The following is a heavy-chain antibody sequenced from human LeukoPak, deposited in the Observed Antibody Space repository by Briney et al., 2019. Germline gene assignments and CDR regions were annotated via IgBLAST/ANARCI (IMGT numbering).Heavy chain of an antibody. CDR2: ISPSGDIT. V-gene: IGHV3-23*01. Sequence: GGSLRLSCAASGFIFSSHGMNWVRQAPGKGLEWVSGISPSGDITYYADSVKGRFTISRDNSKNTVYLQMDSLRFEDAAVYYCARDQWLQSDYYMDVWGKGTTVTVSS. D-gene: IGHD5-18*01. CDR3: ARDQWLQSDYYMDV. CDR1: GFIFSSHG. J-gene: IGHJ6*03.